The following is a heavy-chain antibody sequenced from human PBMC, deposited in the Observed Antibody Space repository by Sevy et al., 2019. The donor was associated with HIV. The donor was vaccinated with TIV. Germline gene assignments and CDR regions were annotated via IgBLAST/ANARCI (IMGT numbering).Heavy chain of an antibody. CDR3: ATDGAGYYDSSGPRPLGMDV. CDR1: GFTFSSYA. J-gene: IGHJ6*02. V-gene: IGHV3-23*01. D-gene: IGHD3-22*01. CDR2: ISGSGGST. Sequence: GGSLRLSCAASGFTFSSYAMSWVRQAPGKGLEWVSAISGSGGSTYYADSVKGRFTISRDNSKNTLYLQMNSLRAEDTAVYYCATDGAGYYDSSGPRPLGMDVWGQGTTVTVSS.